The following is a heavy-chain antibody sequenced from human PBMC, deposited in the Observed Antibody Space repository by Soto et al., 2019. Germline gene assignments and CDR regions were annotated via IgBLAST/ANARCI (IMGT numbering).Heavy chain of an antibody. D-gene: IGHD3-22*01. CDR2: ISGSGGST. CDR3: AKDSLLFSIIVLDALDI. CDR1: GFTFSSYA. V-gene: IGHV3-23*01. J-gene: IGHJ3*02. Sequence: PGGSLRLSCAASGFTFSSYAMSWVRQAPGKGLEWVSAISGSGGSTYYADSVKGRFTITRDTSKNKLYLQMNRLRAEDTAVHYCAKDSLLFSIIVLDALDIWGQGTMVTVSS.